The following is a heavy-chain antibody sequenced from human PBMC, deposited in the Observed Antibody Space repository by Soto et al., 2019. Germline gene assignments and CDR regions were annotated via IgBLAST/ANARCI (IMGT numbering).Heavy chain of an antibody. CDR2: IYHSGST. CDR1: GGSISSGGSS. CDR3: ARGAVVNFDS. Sequence: QLQLQESGSGLVKPSQTLSLTCAVSGGSISSGGSSWTWIRQPPGKGLEWIGYIYHSGSTYYNPSPKCRVTISVDRSTNQFSLKLTSVTAADTAVYYCARGAVVNFDSWGQGTLVTVSS. J-gene: IGHJ4*02. V-gene: IGHV4-30-2*01. D-gene: IGHD3-22*01.